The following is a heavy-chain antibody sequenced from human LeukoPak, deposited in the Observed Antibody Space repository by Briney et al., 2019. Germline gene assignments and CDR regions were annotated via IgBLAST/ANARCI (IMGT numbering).Heavy chain of an antibody. J-gene: IGHJ5*02. V-gene: IGHV4-39*07. CDR2: MDYKGRT. Sequence: SETLSLTCTVSGGSINSIDYYWGWIRQPPGKGLEWIGSMDYKGRTYYHPSLQSRATISLDMSKNHFSLKLTSMTAADTALYFCARTNSCGGERCYTTYNYFDPWGLGTKVTVSS. CDR1: GGSINSIDYY. D-gene: IGHD2-21*01. CDR3: ARTNSCGGERCYTTYNYFDP.